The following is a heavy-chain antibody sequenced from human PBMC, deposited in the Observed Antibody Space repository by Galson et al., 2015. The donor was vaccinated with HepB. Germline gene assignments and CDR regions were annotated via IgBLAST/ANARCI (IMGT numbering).Heavy chain of an antibody. D-gene: IGHD3-22*01. V-gene: IGHV1-18*01. J-gene: IGHJ6*02. Sequence: SVKVSCKASGYTFTSYGISWVRQAPGQGLEWMGWISAYNGNTNYAQKLQGRVTMTTDTSTSTAYMELRSLRSDDTAVYYCARGAYYYDSSGYNYYYGMDVWGQGTTVTVSS. CDR2: ISAYNGNT. CDR3: ARGAYYYDSSGYNYYYGMDV. CDR1: GYTFTSYG.